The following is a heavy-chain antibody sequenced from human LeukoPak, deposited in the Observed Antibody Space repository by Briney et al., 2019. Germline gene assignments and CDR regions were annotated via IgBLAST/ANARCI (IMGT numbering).Heavy chain of an antibody. CDR1: DFTFSGYW. CDR2: INADGRDT. J-gene: IGHJ1*01. CDR3: ARVSGLGMNEYLLH. Sequence: GGSLRLSCAASDFTFSGYWMNWVRQAPGKGLEWVANINADGRDTYYVNSVRGRFTISRDNAKNTLYLQMNSLRADDTAVYFCARVSGLGMNEYLLHWGQGALVTVSS. V-gene: IGHV3-7*01. D-gene: IGHD3-16*01.